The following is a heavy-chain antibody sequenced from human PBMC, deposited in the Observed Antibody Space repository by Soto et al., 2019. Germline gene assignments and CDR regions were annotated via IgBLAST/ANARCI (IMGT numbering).Heavy chain of an antibody. V-gene: IGHV4-4*02. CDR1: GVSIRSGNW. Sequence: SETLSPPCAVSGVSIRSGNWWTWVRQSPQRGLEYIGEIFHDGTANYYPSFERRVAISVDTSKNQFSLKLTSVTAADTAIYFCARLVYDSRLNYMYFDFWGQGTLVTVSS. CDR2: IFHDGTA. CDR3: ARLVYDSRLNYMYFDF. J-gene: IGHJ4*02. D-gene: IGHD3-22*01.